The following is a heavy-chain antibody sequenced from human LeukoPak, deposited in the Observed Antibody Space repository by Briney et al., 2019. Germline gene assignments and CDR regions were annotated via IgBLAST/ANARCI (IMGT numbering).Heavy chain of an antibody. V-gene: IGHV3-30*04. CDR3: ARDREPGIAAAGPIDY. J-gene: IGHJ4*02. CDR1: GFTFSSYA. Sequence: GGSLRLSCAAAGFTFSSYAMHWVRQAPGKGLEWVALISYDGSNKYYADSVKGRFTISRDNSKNTLYLQMNSLRAEDTAVYYCARDREPGIAAAGPIDYWGQGTLVTVSS. D-gene: IGHD6-13*01. CDR2: ISYDGSNK.